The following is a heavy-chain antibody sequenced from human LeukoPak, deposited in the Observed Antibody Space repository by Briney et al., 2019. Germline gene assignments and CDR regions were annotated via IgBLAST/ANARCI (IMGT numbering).Heavy chain of an antibody. V-gene: IGHV4-59*02. CDR3: ARDPPEDEWNSLDS. D-gene: IGHD1-7*01. CDR1: GGSVNGYY. CDR2: IHYSGLT. J-gene: IGHJ4*02. Sequence: SETLSLTCTVSGGSVNGYYWNWIRQAPGKGLEWIGFIHYSGLTVYSPSLQSRVSMSVDTSRNQFSLDLSSVTAADAALYYCARDPPEDEWNSLDSWGQGILVTVSS.